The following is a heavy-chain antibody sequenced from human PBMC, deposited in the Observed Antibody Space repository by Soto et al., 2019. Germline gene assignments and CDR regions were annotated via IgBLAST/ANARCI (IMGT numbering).Heavy chain of an antibody. Sequence: QVQLVQSGAEEKKPGASVKVSCKASGYTFTGYAMHWVRQAPGQRLEWMGWINAGNGNTKYSQKFQGRVTITRDTXASAAYXXXSSLSSEDTAVYYCARAVAVAADFDYWGQGTLVTVSS. CDR3: ARAVAVAADFDY. J-gene: IGHJ4*02. V-gene: IGHV1-3*05. D-gene: IGHD6-19*01. CDR1: GYTFTGYA. CDR2: INAGNGNT.